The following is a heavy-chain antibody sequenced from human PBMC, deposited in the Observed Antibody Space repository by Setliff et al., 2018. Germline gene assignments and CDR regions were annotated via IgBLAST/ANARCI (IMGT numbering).Heavy chain of an antibody. Sequence: PSETLSLTCTVSGGSISSFYWSWIRQPPGKGLEWIGYIYYSGSTNYNPSLKGRATLSIDASKRQFSLKLTSVTAADTAVYYCARMSGFLYMDVWGKGTTVTVSS. CDR3: ARMSGFLYMDV. V-gene: IGHV4-59*08. CDR1: GGSISSFY. D-gene: IGHD3-3*01. CDR2: IYYSGST. J-gene: IGHJ6*03.